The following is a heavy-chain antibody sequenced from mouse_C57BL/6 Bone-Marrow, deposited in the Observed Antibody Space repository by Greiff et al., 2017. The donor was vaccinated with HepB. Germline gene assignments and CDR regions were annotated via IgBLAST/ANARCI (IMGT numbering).Heavy chain of an antibody. Sequence: VQLQQSGAELARPGASVKLSCKASGYTFTSYGISWVKQRTGQGLEWIGGIYPRSGNTYYNEKFKGKATLTADKSSSTAYMELRSLTSEDSAVYFCARRTTVVTVDYWGQGTTLTVSS. J-gene: IGHJ2*01. V-gene: IGHV1-81*01. D-gene: IGHD1-1*01. CDR2: IYPRSGNT. CDR1: GYTFTSYG. CDR3: ARRTTVVTVDY.